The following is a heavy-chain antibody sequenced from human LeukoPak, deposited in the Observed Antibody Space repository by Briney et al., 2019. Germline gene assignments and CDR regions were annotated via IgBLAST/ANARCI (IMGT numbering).Heavy chain of an antibody. CDR1: GFTFSSYW. V-gene: IGHV3-74*01. CDR3: ARPRAYDTRDFDY. Sequence: GGSLRLSCAASGFTFSSYWMHWVRQAPGKGLVWVSRINTDGSSTTYADSVKGRFTISRDNAKNTLYLQMNSLRAEDTAVYYCARPRAYDTRDFDYWGQGTLVTVSS. J-gene: IGHJ4*02. CDR2: INTDGSST. D-gene: IGHD3-22*01.